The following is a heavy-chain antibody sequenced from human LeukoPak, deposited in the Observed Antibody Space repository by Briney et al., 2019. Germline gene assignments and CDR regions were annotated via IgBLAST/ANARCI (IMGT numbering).Heavy chain of an antibody. J-gene: IGHJ4*02. Sequence: GGSLRLSCAVSGFTFDAYLMTWVRQAPGRGLEWVANVNQDGTEQYYVDSVRGRFTISRDNAKNSLYLQMNSLRDEDTALYYCARRAYDYGDFFDYWGQGTLVTASS. V-gene: IGHV3-7*01. CDR1: GFTFDAYL. CDR3: ARRAYDYGDFFDY. D-gene: IGHD4-17*01. CDR2: VNQDGTEQ.